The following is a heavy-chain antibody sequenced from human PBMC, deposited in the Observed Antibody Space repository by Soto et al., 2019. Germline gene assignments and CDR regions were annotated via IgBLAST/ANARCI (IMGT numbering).Heavy chain of an antibody. CDR1: GGTFSSYA. D-gene: IGHD3-10*01. V-gene: IGHV1-69*01. Sequence: QVQLVQSGAEVKKPGSSVKVSCKASGGTFSSYAISWVRQAPGQGLEWMGGIIPIFGTANYAQKFQGRVTITADESTSTAYMELSSLRSEDTAVYYCVRDKVYYGSGSPRYYGMDVWGQGTTVTVSS. J-gene: IGHJ6*02. CDR3: VRDKVYYGSGSPRYYGMDV. CDR2: IIPIFGTA.